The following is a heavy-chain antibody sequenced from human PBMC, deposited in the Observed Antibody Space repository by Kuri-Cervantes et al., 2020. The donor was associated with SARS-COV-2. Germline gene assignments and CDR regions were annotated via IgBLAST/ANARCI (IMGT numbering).Heavy chain of an antibody. V-gene: IGHV3-23*01. D-gene: IGHD1-26*01. CDR3: AKSGSYYFDY. CDR1: GFTFSSYA. CDR2: INNIGNTT. J-gene: IGHJ4*02. Sequence: GESLKISCAASGFTFSSYAMNWVRQAPGKGLEWVSSINNIGNTTYYADSVKSRFTISRDNSRNTLYLQMNSLRAEDTAVYYCAKSGSYYFDYWGQGTLVTVSS.